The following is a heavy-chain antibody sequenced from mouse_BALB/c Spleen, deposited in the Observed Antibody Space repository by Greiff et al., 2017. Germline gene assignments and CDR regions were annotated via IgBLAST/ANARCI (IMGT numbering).Heavy chain of an antibody. D-gene: IGHD2-3*01. V-gene: IGHV5-17*02. CDR3: ARGGYYVSMDY. CDR2: ISSGSSTI. J-gene: IGHJ4*01. CDR1: GFTFSSFG. Sequence: VQLQQSGGGLVQPGGSRKLSCAASGFTFSSFGMHWVRQAPEKGLEWVAYISSGSSTIYYADTVKGRFTISRDNPKNTLFLQMTSLRSEDTAMYYCARGGYYVSMDYWGQGTSVTVSS.